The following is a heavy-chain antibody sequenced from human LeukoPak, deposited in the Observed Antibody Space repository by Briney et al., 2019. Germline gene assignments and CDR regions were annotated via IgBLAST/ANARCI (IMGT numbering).Heavy chain of an antibody. Sequence: PGGSLRLSCAASGFTFSSYGMHWVRQAPGKGLEWVAVISYDGSNKYYADSEKGRFTISRDNSKNTLYLQMNSLRAEDTAVYYCAKVIEEMATISPFDYWGQGTLVTVSS. CDR1: GFTFSSYG. D-gene: IGHD5-24*01. V-gene: IGHV3-30*18. CDR2: ISYDGSNK. J-gene: IGHJ4*02. CDR3: AKVIEEMATISPFDY.